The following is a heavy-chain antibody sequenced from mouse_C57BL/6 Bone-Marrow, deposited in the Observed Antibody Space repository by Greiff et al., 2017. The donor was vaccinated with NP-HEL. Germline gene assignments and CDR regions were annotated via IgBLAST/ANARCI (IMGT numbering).Heavy chain of an antibody. CDR1: GYTFTSYG. CDR2: IYPGSGNT. V-gene: IGHV1-81*01. D-gene: IGHD6-1*01. J-gene: IGHJ3*01. Sequence: VQLQQSGAELARPGASVKLSCKASGYTFTSYGISWVKQRTGQGLEWIGEIYPGSGNTYYNEKFKGKATLTADKSSSTAYLELRSLTSEDSGVYFCARRQGFAYWGQGTLVTVSA. CDR3: ARRQGFAY.